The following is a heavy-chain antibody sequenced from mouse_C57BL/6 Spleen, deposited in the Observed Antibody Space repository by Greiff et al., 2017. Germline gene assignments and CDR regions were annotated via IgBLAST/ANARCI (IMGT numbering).Heavy chain of an antibody. CDR2: IRNKANNHAT. Sequence: EVQLQESGGGLVQPGGSMKLSCAASGFTFSDAWMDWVRQSPEKGLEWVAEIRNKANNHATYYAESVKGRFTISRDDSKSSVYLQMNSLRAEDTCIYYCTRIYYGYDVLWYFDVWGTGTTVTVSS. V-gene: IGHV6-6*01. CDR1: GFTFSDAW. J-gene: IGHJ1*03. CDR3: TRIYYGYDVLWYFDV. D-gene: IGHD2-2*01.